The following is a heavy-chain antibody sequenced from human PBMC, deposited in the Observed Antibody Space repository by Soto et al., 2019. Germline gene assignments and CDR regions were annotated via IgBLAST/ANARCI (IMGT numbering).Heavy chain of an antibody. D-gene: IGHD6-6*01. V-gene: IGHV4-39*01. CDR1: GGSISSSSYY. CDR2: IYYSGST. CDR3: ARRPFEYSSSSEMGRPDYYYYYGMDV. Sequence: SETLSLTCTVSGGSISSSSYYWGWIRQPPGKGLEWIGSIYYSGSTYYNPSLKSRVTISVDTSKNQFSLKLSSVTAADTAVYYRARRPFEYSSSSEMGRPDYYYYYGMDVWGQGTTVTVSS. J-gene: IGHJ6*02.